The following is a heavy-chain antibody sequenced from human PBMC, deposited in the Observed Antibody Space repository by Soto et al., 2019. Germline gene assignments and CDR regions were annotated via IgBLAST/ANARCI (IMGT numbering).Heavy chain of an antibody. CDR3: ARRNIAAAGIATPYYYYGMDV. CDR2: ISAYNGNT. CDR1: GYAFTSYG. V-gene: IGHV1-18*01. D-gene: IGHD6-13*01. Sequence: ASVKVSCKASGYAFTSYGISWVRQAPGQGLEWMGWISAYNGNTNYAQKLRGRVTMTTDTSTSTAYMELRSLRSDDTAVYYCARRNIAAAGIATPYYYYGMDVWGQGTTVTVSS. J-gene: IGHJ6*02.